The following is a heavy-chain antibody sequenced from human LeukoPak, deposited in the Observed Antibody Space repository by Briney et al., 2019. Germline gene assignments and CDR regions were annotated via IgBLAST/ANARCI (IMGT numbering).Heavy chain of an antibody. J-gene: IGHJ4*02. D-gene: IGHD1-26*01. CDR2: IFYDGNTV. CDR1: GFPFSGNA. Sequence: QPGGSLRLSCTASGFPFSGNAMHWVRQAPGKGLEWVGVIFYDGNTVHNADSVKGRFTISRDNSKNTLYLQMNSLGTDDTAVYYCAREEEWELPDYWGQGTLVTVSS. V-gene: IGHV3-30-3*01. CDR3: AREEEWELPDY.